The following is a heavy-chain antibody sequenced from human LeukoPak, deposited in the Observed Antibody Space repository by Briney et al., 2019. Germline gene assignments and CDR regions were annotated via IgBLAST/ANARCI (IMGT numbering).Heavy chain of an antibody. Sequence: GSLRLSCAASGFTFSDYYMSWIRQAPGKGREWVSYISSSGSTIYYADSVKGRFTISRDNAKNSLYLQMNSLRAEDTAVYYCARSAPLWFGELCYWGQGTLVTVSS. CDR2: ISSSGSTI. CDR3: ARSAPLWFGELCY. D-gene: IGHD3-10*01. CDR1: GFTFSDYY. V-gene: IGHV3-11*01. J-gene: IGHJ4*02.